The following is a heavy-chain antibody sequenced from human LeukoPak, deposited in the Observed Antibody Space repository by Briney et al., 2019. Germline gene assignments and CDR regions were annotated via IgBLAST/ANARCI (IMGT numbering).Heavy chain of an antibody. CDR1: GGSISSSSYY. V-gene: IGHV4-39*01. D-gene: IGHD3-10*01. CDR2: IYYSGST. CDR3: ASGDGDYGSGSYWRNWIDP. J-gene: IGHJ5*02. Sequence: SETLSLTCTVSGGSISSSSYYWGWIRQPPGKGLEWIGSIYYSGSTYYNPSLKSRVTISVDTSKNQFSLKLSSVTAADTAVYYCASGDGDYGSGSYWRNWIDPWGQGTLVTVSS.